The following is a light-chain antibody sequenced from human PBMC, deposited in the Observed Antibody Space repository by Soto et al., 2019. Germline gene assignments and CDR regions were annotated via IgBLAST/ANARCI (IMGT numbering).Light chain of an antibody. V-gene: IGLV2-8*01. J-gene: IGLJ1*01. CDR1: SSDVGGYNF. CDR2: EVN. CDR3: ASYAGSSTV. Sequence: QSALTQPPSASGSPGQSVTISCAGTSSDVGGYNFVSWHQQYPGKAPKLVIYEVNKRPSGVPDRFSGSKSGNTASLTVSGLQAEDEADYSCASYAGSSTVFGTGTKLTVL.